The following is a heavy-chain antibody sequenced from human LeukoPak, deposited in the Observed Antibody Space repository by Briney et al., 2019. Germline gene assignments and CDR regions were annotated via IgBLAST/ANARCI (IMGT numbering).Heavy chain of an antibody. Sequence: GGSLRLSCVGSGFSYGTYWMTWFRQAPGKGLEWVANIKQDGSQKNYVDSVKGRFTISRDNAKKSLYLQMNSLKGEDTAVYYCARDLDYDYGVSGAFDIWGQGTMVTVSS. CDR3: ARDLDYDYGVSGAFDI. D-gene: IGHD4-17*01. CDR1: GFSYGTYW. J-gene: IGHJ3*02. CDR2: IKQDGSQK. V-gene: IGHV3-7*01.